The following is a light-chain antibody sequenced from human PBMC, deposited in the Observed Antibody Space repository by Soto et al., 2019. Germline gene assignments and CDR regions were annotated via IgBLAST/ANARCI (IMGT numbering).Light chain of an antibody. V-gene: IGLV1-51*02. Sequence: QAVVTQPPSVSAAPGQKVTISCSGSSSNIGDNSVSWYQQLPGTAPKLLIYENNKRPSGIPDRFSGSKSGTSATLGITGLQTGDEADYYCGTWDSSLSAAVFGGGTKLTVL. J-gene: IGLJ2*01. CDR1: SSNIGDNS. CDR2: ENN. CDR3: GTWDSSLSAAV.